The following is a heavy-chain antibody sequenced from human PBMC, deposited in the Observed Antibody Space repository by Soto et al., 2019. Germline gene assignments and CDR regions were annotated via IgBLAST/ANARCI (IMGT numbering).Heavy chain of an antibody. CDR1: GFTFSSYS. Sequence: EVQLVASGGGLVKPGGSLRLSCAASGFTFSSYSMNWVRQAPGKGLEWVSSISSSSSYIYYADSVKGRFTISRDNAKNSLYLQMNSLRAEDTAVYYCARAGDYYDSSGYYYLDYFDYWGQGTLVTVSS. CDR3: ARAGDYYDSSGYYYLDYFDY. CDR2: ISSSSSYI. J-gene: IGHJ4*02. D-gene: IGHD3-22*01. V-gene: IGHV3-21*01.